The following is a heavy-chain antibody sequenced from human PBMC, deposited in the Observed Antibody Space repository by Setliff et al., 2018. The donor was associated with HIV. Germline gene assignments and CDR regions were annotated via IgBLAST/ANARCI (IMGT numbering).Heavy chain of an antibody. CDR2: IYYSGST. D-gene: IGHD5-18*01. Sequence: SETLSLTCTVSGGSISSGGYYWSWIRQHPGKGLEWIGYIYYSGSTYYNPSLKSRVSISIDTSKNQFSLKLSSVTAADTAVYFCARDGYTNGYGYYYFYMDVWGKGTTVTVSS. V-gene: IGHV4-31*03. CDR3: ARDGYTNGYGYYYFYMDV. CDR1: GGSISSGGYY. J-gene: IGHJ6*03.